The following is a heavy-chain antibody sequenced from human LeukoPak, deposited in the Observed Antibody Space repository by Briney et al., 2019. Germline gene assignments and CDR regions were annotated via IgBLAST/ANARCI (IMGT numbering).Heavy chain of an antibody. J-gene: IGHJ4*02. CDR1: GFTFSDYY. CDR3: ARDRGAYSSYWVNFDY. CDR2: ISSSGSTI. D-gene: IGHD6-6*01. Sequence: GSLRLSCAASGFTFSDYYMSWIRQAPGKGLEWVSYISSSGSTIYYADSVKGRFTISRDNAKNSLFLQMNSLRGEDTAVYYCARDRGAYSSYWVNFDYWGQGTLVTVSS. V-gene: IGHV3-11*04.